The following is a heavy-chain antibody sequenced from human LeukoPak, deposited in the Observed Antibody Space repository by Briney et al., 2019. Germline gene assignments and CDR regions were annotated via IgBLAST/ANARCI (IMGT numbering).Heavy chain of an antibody. Sequence: RASVKVSCKASGGTFSSYAISWVRQAPGQGLEWMGWINPNSGGTNYAQKFQGRVTMTRDTSISTAYMELSRLRSDDTAVYYCAVLVATISEWFDPWGQGTLVTVSS. CDR3: AVLVATISEWFDP. V-gene: IGHV1-2*02. CDR1: GGTFSSYA. CDR2: INPNSGGT. J-gene: IGHJ5*02. D-gene: IGHD5-12*01.